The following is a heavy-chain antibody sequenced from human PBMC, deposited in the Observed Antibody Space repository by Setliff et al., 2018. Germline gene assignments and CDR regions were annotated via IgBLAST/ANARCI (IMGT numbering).Heavy chain of an antibody. D-gene: IGHD1-26*01. CDR2: INHSGST. J-gene: IGHJ4*02. V-gene: IGHV4-34*01. CDR1: GGSFSGYY. CDR3: ASELVGAPRVDY. Sequence: SETLSLTCAVYGGSFSGYYWSWIRQPPGKGLEWIGEINHSGSTNYNPPLKSRVTISVDTSKNQFSLKLSSVTAADTAVYYCASELVGAPRVDYWGQGTLVTVPQ.